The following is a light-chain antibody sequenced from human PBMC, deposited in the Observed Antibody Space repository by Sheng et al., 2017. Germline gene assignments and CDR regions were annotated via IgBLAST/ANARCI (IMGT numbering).Light chain of an antibody. Sequence: QSVLTQPPSVSGAPGQRVTISCTGSSSNIGARYDVHWYQQLPGTAPTLLIFENNNRPSGVPNRFSGSKSGSSASLAITGLQAEDEADYYCQSYDSSLSGWVFGGGTKLT. V-gene: IGLV1-40*01. J-gene: IGLJ3*02. CDR1: SSNIGARYD. CDR2: ENN. CDR3: QSYDSSLSGWV.